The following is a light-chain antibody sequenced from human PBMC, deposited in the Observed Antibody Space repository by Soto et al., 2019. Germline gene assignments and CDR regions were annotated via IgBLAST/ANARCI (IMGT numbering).Light chain of an antibody. J-gene: IGKJ4*01. Sequence: DIQLTQSPSFLSASVGDRVTVTCRASQGINSYLAWYQQKPGKAPKLLIYTASTLQSGVPSRFSGSGSGTEFTLTITSLQPEDFAAYYCQQLYTYPLTFGGGPRWRSN. CDR2: TAS. CDR3: QQLYTYPLT. V-gene: IGKV1-9*01. CDR1: QGINSY.